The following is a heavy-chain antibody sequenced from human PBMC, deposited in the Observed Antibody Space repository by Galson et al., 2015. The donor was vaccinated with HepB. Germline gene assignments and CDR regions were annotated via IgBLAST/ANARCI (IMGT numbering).Heavy chain of an antibody. CDR1: GFTFSRHA. Sequence: SLRLSCAASGFTFSRHAVHWVRQAPGKRLEWVSIISNDGNNEHYADSVKGRFAVSRDNSKNTLFLQMNSLGPEDTAVYYCARAPPLYGGTPSPIDYWGQGTLVTVSS. V-gene: IGHV3-30*09. CDR3: ARAPPLYGGTPSPIDY. CDR2: ISNDGNNE. J-gene: IGHJ4*02. D-gene: IGHD5-12*01.